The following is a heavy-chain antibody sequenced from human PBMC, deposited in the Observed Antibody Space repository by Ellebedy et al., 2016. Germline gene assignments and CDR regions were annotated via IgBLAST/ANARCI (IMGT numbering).Heavy chain of an antibody. CDR3: AREPSSMVRGPWGMDV. D-gene: IGHD3-10*01. CDR1: GFTFSSYD. CDR2: IGTAGDT. J-gene: IGHJ6*02. V-gene: IGHV3-13*01. Sequence: GESLKISXAASGFTFSSYDMHWVRQAPGKGLEWVSAIGTAGDTYYPGSVKGRFTISRENAKNSLYLQMNSLRAGDTAVYYCAREPSSMVRGPWGMDVWGQGTTVTVSS.